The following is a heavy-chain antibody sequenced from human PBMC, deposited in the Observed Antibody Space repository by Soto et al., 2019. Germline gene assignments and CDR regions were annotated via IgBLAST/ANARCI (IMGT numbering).Heavy chain of an antibody. CDR1: GFTFSSYG. D-gene: IGHD2-2*01. V-gene: IGHV3-33*01. CDR3: AREYCSSTSCPGYFQH. J-gene: IGHJ1*01. CDR2: IWYDGSNK. Sequence: GGSLRLSCAASGFTFSSYGMHWVRQAPGKGLEWVAVIWYDGSNKYYADSVKGRFTISRDNSKNTLYLQMNSLRAEDTAVYYCAREYCSSTSCPGYFQHWGQGTLVTVSS.